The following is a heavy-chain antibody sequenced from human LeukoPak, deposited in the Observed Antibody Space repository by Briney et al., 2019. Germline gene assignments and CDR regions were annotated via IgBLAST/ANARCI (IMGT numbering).Heavy chain of an antibody. V-gene: IGHV1-18*01. D-gene: IGHD2-2*01. CDR3: AREGAYCSSTSCHLQNWFDP. CDR1: GYTFTGYA. CDR2: VSAYNGVT. Sequence: ASVKVSCKVSGYTFTGYAISWVRQAPGQGLEWMGWVSAYNGVTHYAQNLQGRVTMTTDTSTSTAYMELRSLRSDDTAVYYCAREGAYCSSTSCHLQNWFDPWGQGTLVTVSS. J-gene: IGHJ5*02.